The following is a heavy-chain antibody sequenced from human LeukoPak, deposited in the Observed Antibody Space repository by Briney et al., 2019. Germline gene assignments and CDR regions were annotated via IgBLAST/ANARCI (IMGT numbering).Heavy chain of an antibody. Sequence: PSETLSLTCIVYGMSLTDFQWGWIRQSPGKGLEWIGEINASGRTNYNPSLETSFFISRDRSKTQFSLNLTPVTAADTALYYCARGDWGGYFDYWGQGIQVTVSS. CDR3: ARGDWGGYFDY. D-gene: IGHD3-16*01. J-gene: IGHJ4*02. CDR2: INASGRT. V-gene: IGHV4-34*01. CDR1: GMSLTDFQ.